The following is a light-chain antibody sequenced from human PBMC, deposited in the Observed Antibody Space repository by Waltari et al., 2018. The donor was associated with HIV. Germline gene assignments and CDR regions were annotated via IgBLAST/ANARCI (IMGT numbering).Light chain of an antibody. Sequence: DIVLTQSPDSLAVSLGERVTINCRSSRTVFYNPNSQNYLARYQQKPGKPPRVLIYWSSSRAGGVPYRFSGSGSGTDFSLTISSLQADDAALYYCQQYYSLPTTFGRGTKVEIK. CDR1: RTVFYNPNSQNY. CDR2: WSS. V-gene: IGKV4-1*01. J-gene: IGKJ4*01. CDR3: QQYYSLPTT.